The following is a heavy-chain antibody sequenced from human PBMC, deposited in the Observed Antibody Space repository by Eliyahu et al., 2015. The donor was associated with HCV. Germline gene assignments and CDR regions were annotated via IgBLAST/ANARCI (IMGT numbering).Heavy chain of an antibody. J-gene: IGHJ4*02. V-gene: IGHV3-33*01. CDR3: ARDEAMAGPLDY. Sequence: QVQLVESGGGAVQPGRSLRVSCEASGFTFSNYGMXWVRQAPGKGLEWLAVIWYDGNFKYYADSVRGRFVISRDNPKNTVYLQLNSLRVEDTAIYYCARDEAMAGPLDYWGQGTLVTVSS. CDR1: GFTFSNYG. CDR2: IWYDGNFK. D-gene: IGHD5-24*01.